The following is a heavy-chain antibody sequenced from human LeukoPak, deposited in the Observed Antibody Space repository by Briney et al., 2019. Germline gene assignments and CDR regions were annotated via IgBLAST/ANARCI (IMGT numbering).Heavy chain of an antibody. J-gene: IGHJ4*02. CDR1: GFTVSSNN. Sequence: PGGSLRLSCAASGFTVSSNNMNWVRQAPGKGLEWVANIKQDGSEKYYVDSVKGRFTISRDNAKNSLYLQMNSLRAEDTAVYYCARDRTMIPNDYWGQGTLVTVSS. V-gene: IGHV3-7*01. D-gene: IGHD3-22*01. CDR3: ARDRTMIPNDY. CDR2: IKQDGSEK.